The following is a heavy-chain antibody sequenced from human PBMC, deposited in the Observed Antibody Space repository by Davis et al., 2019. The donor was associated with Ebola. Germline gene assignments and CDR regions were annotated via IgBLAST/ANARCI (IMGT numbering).Heavy chain of an antibody. CDR3: ARAGSSGFCDY. CDR2: IYPGDSDT. J-gene: IGHJ4*02. CDR1: GYSFTSYC. V-gene: IGHV5-51*01. D-gene: IGHD6-19*01. Sequence: GESLKISCSASGYSFTSYCIGWVRQLPGKGLEWMGIIYPGDSDTRYSPSFQGQVTISADKAISTAYLQWSSLKASDTAMYYCARAGSSGFCDYWGQGTLVTVSS.